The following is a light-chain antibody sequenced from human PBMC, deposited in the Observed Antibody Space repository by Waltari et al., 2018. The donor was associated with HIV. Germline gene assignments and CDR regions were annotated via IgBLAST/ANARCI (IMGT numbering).Light chain of an antibody. CDR2: EAS. V-gene: IGKV3-11*01. J-gene: IGKJ4*01. Sequence: EIVLTQSPATLSLSPGERATISCRASQSVNRYLAWFQQKPGQAPRLLIYEASNRATGIPARFSGSGSGTDFTLTIASLEPEDFAIYYCQQRSNWPLTFGGGTKVEIK. CDR1: QSVNRY. CDR3: QQRSNWPLT.